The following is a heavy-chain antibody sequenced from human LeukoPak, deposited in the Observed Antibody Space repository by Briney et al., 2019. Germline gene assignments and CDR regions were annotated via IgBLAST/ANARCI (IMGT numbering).Heavy chain of an antibody. CDR2: ISGSGGST. CDR3: ANLGWELPPFPLIHY. V-gene: IGHV3-23*01. CDR1: GFTFSSYA. D-gene: IGHD1-26*01. J-gene: IGHJ4*02. Sequence: PGGSLRLSCAASGFTFSSYAMSWVRQAPGKGLEWVSAISGSGGSTYYADSVKGRFTISRDNSKNTLYLQMNSLRAEDTAVYYCANLGWELPPFPLIHYWGQGTLVTVSS.